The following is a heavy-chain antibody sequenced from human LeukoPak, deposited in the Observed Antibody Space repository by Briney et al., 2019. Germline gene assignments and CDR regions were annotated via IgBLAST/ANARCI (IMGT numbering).Heavy chain of an antibody. CDR1: GYNFGRYG. J-gene: IGHJ5*01. Sequence: ASVTVSCQASGYNFGRYGINWLRQAPGQGLEWMGWVSASNGNTNYAQKLHDRVTMTTDTPTSTAYLELRSLRSDDTAVYYCARGNYDSRGHFCADPLNWFDSWGQGTLVTVSS. D-gene: IGHD3-22*01. V-gene: IGHV1-18*01. CDR3: ARGNYDSRGHFCADPLNWFDS. CDR2: VSASNGNT.